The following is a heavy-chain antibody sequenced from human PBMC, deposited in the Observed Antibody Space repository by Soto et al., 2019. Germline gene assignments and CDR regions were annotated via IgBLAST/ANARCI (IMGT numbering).Heavy chain of an antibody. CDR1: GFTFSSYA. V-gene: IGHV3-23*01. J-gene: IGHJ4*02. Sequence: VQLLESGGGLVQPGGSLRLSCAASGFTFSSYAMSWVRQAPGKGLEWVSTISDGGTYYADSVKGRFTISRDNSDNTLYLQMNSLRGDDTAVYYCAKGTRHWVYYFDYWGQGTLATVSS. CDR2: ISDGGT. CDR3: AKGTRHWVYYFDY. D-gene: IGHD1-1*01.